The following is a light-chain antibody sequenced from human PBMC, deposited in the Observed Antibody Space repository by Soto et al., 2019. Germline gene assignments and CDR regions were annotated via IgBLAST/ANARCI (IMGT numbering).Light chain of an antibody. J-gene: IGKJ1*01. CDR3: HQYGSSPPT. Sequence: EVVLTQSPATLSVSPGDRATLSCRASQSVSRNLAWYQQKPGQAPRLLMSGASNRATGIPDGFTGSGSGTDFTLTISRLEPEDFAVYYCHQYGSSPPTFGQGTKVDI. CDR2: GAS. V-gene: IGKV3-20*01. CDR1: QSVSRN.